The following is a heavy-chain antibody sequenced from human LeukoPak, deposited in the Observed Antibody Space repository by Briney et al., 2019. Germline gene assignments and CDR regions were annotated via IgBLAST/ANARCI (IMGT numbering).Heavy chain of an antibody. Sequence: PGRSLRLSCAASGFTFSSYAMHWVRQAPGKGLEWVSAISGSGGSTYYADSVKGRFTISRDNSKNTLYLQMNSLRAEDTAVYYCAKDGSEYKVTPPAYWGQGTLVTVSS. CDR3: AKDGSEYKVTPPAY. J-gene: IGHJ4*02. CDR1: GFTFSSYA. V-gene: IGHV3-23*01. CDR2: ISGSGGST. D-gene: IGHD6-6*01.